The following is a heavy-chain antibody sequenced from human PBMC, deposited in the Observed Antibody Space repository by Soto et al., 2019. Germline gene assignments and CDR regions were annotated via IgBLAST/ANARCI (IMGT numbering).Heavy chain of an antibody. Sequence: EAQLLESGGQLVQPGGSLRLSCAASGFTFSTYAMSWFRQAPGKGLEWVSGISDTGGTTYYAGSVKGRFTISRDSSKSTLYLQMNSLNADDTAVYYCAKYPEYSVYDATYFDYWGQGTLVTVSS. CDR2: ISDTGGTT. V-gene: IGHV3-23*01. J-gene: IGHJ4*02. CDR3: AKYPEYSVYDATYFDY. D-gene: IGHD5-12*01. CDR1: GFTFSTYA.